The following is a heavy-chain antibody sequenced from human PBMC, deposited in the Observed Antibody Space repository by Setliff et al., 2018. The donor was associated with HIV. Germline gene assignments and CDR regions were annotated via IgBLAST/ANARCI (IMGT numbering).Heavy chain of an antibody. CDR3: ARGALLAVFDFDH. V-gene: IGHV1-3*01. CDR2: INVGNGGT. CDR1: GYTFTTYS. D-gene: IGHD3-10*01. Sequence: ASVKVSCKASGYTFTTYSLHWVRQAPGHSLEWMGWINVGNGGTKYSPELQGRISITRDTSANTAYMELSSLRSDDTAVYFCARGALLAVFDFDHWGQGTQVTVSS. J-gene: IGHJ4*02.